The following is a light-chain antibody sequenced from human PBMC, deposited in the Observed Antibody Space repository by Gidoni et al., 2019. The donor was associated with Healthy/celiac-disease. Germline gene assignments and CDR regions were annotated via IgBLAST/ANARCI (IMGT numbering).Light chain of an antibody. Sequence: QSALTQPPSASGSPGQSVTISCTGTSSDVGGYNYVSWYQHHPGKAPKLIIYEVSKRPSGVPDRFSGSKSDNTASLTVSGLQPEDEADYYCNSFAGSNNVVFGGGTKLTVL. J-gene: IGLJ2*01. V-gene: IGLV2-8*01. CDR2: EVS. CDR1: SSDVGGYNY. CDR3: NSFAGSNNVV.